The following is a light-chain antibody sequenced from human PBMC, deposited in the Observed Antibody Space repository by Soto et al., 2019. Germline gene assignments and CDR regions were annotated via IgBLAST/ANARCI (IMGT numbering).Light chain of an antibody. Sequence: EIVLTQSPATLSLSPGERATLSCRASQSVSTYLAWYQQKPGQAPRLLIYDASKRATGIPARFSGSGSGTDFTLTLGSLEPEDFAVYYCQQRSNWPWTFGQGTKVEIK. J-gene: IGKJ1*01. CDR1: QSVSTY. CDR2: DAS. CDR3: QQRSNWPWT. V-gene: IGKV3-11*01.